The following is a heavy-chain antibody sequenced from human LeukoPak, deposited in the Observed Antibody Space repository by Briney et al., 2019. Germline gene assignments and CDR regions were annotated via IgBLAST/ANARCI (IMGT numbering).Heavy chain of an antibody. J-gene: IGHJ4*02. CDR2: IYYSGST. CDR1: GGSISTYF. D-gene: IGHD4-23*01. Sequence: PSETLSLTCTVSGGSISTYFWSWIRQPPGKGLERIGYIYYSGSTNYNPSLKSRVTISLDTSKNQFSLKLSSVTAADTAMYYCARVSRGNSVGGDYWGQGTLVTVSS. V-gene: IGHV4-59*01. CDR3: ARVSRGNSVGGDY.